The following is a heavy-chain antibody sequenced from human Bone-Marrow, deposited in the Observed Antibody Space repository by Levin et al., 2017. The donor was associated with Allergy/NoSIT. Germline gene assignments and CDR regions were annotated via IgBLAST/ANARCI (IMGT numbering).Heavy chain of an antibody. CDR3: RKRGRWRIFDN. CDR1: GYTFIGYY. Sequence: ASVKVSCKASGYTFIGYYLDWVRQAPGQGLEWMGCINPNGGGTTYSPRFQGRVTMTTDTSISTAYMELTRLTSDDTAFYYCRKRGRWRIFDNWGQGSLVSVSS. CDR2: INPNGGGT. D-gene: IGHD2-8*02. V-gene: IGHV1-2*02. J-gene: IGHJ4*02.